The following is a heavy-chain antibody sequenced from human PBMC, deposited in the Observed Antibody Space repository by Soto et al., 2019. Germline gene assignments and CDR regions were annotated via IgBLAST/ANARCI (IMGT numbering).Heavy chain of an antibody. CDR1: GASISSTSYY. V-gene: IGHV4-39*01. J-gene: IGHJ4*02. CDR2: LHYSVNT. D-gene: IGHD2-2*01. Sequence: QLQLQESGPGLVKPSETLSLTCTVSGASISSTSYYWGWIRQPPGKGLEWIGSLHYSVNTYYNPYLKSRVTISVDTSKNQFSLTVDSVTAAATAVYSCASRRREENCNAASCYVTHWGQGTLVTVSS. CDR3: ASRRREENCNAASCYVTH.